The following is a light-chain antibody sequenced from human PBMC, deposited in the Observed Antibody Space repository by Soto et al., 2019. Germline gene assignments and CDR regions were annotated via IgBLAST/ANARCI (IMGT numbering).Light chain of an antibody. Sequence: IFLTQSPGTLSLSPGERATLSCRASQSVTTQLAWYQQKPGQATRLLPHGAYSRATGVPDRITGSGYGTDLTLSISRLEPEDFAVYYCQQYGGSTRTFGQGTKVDIK. CDR1: QSVTTQ. J-gene: IGKJ1*01. CDR2: GAY. CDR3: QQYGGSTRT. V-gene: IGKV3-20*01.